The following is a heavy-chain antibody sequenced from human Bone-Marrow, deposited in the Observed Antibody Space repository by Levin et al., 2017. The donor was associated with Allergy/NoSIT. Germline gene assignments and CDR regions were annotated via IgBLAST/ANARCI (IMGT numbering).Heavy chain of an antibody. D-gene: IGHD3-3*01. CDR2: MYHAGST. V-gene: IGHV4-39*07. Sequence: MPSETLSLTCTVSGGSIRSSSHYWGWIRQFPGKGLEWIGHMYHAGSTFYNPSLKSRVTMSVDTSKNQFSLQLTSVTPADTAMYFCARLPQKYYDLWSGIQYWGQGILVTVSS. CDR3: ARLPQKYYDLWSGIQY. J-gene: IGHJ4*02. CDR1: GGSIRSSSHY.